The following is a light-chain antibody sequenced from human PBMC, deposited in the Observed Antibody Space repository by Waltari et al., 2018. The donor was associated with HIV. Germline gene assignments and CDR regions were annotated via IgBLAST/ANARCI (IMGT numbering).Light chain of an antibody. Sequence: EIVMTQSPATLSVSPGERATLSCRASQSVSSNLAWYQQKPGQAPRLLIYGASTRATGIPARFSGSGSGTEFTLTISSLQSEDFAVYYCQQRGSGWLTFGGGTKVEIK. CDR2: GAS. V-gene: IGKV3-15*01. J-gene: IGKJ4*01. CDR3: QQRGSGWLT. CDR1: QSVSSN.